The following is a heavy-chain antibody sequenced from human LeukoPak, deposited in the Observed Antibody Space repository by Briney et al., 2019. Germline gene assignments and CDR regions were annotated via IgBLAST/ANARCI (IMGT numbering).Heavy chain of an antibody. Sequence: ASVNVSFKASGYTFTSSRIHWVRQAPGQGLEYMGMVNPSNGDTYYAQKLQGRVTMTRDTSTSTVYMDLSSLRLEDTAVYYCAREPFSGSCHFDYWGQGTLVTVSS. CDR3: AREPFSGSCHFDY. CDR1: GYTFTSSR. J-gene: IGHJ4*02. CDR2: VNPSNGDT. V-gene: IGHV1-46*04. D-gene: IGHD1-26*01.